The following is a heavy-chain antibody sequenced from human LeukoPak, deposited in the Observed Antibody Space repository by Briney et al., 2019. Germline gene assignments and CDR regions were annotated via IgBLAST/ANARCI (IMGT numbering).Heavy chain of an antibody. V-gene: IGHV4-34*01. D-gene: IGHD6-6*01. CDR3: ATKYSSSSEDWFDP. CDR2: INHSGST. Sequence: KPSETLSLTCAVYGGSFSGYYWSWIRQPPGKGLEWIGEINHSGSTNYNPSLKSRVTISVDTSKNQFSLKLSSVTAADTAVYYCATKYSSSSEDWFDPWDQGTLVTVSS. CDR1: GGSFSGYY. J-gene: IGHJ5*02.